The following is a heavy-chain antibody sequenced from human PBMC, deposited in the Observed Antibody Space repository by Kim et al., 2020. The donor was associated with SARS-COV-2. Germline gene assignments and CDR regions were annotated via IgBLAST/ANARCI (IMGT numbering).Heavy chain of an antibody. CDR1: GFTFSSYS. J-gene: IGHJ6*02. Sequence: GGSLRLSCAASGFTFSSYSMNWVRQAPGKGLEWVSSISSSSYIYYADSVKGRCTISRDNAKNSLYLQMNSLRAEDTAVYYCASLFGELLEGFDNYYYYGMDVWGQGTTVTVSS. D-gene: IGHD3-10*01. CDR3: ASLFGELLEGFDNYYYYGMDV. CDR2: ISSSSYI. V-gene: IGHV3-21*01.